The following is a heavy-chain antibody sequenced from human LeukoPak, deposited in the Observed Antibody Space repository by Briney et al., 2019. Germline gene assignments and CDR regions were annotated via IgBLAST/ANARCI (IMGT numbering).Heavy chain of an antibody. D-gene: IGHD4-23*01. CDR2: VYYSGRT. CDR3: ARRGGNPLGAFDI. CDR1: GGSISSYY. V-gene: IGHV4-59*01. Sequence: PPETLSLTCTVSGGSISSYYWSWIRQPPGKGLEWIGYVYYSGRTNYNPSLESRVTISVDTSKNQFSLKLTSVTAADTAMYYCARRGGNPLGAFDIWGQGTMVTVSS. J-gene: IGHJ3*02.